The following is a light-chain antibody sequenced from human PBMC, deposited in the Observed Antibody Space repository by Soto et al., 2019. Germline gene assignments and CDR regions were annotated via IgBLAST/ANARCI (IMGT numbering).Light chain of an antibody. CDR3: QQYSSSPRT. CDR1: QSVSGSY. J-gene: IGKJ2*01. Sequence: EIALTQSPGTLSLSPGERATLSCRASQSVSGSYLAWYQQKPGQAPRLLIYGTITRATGIPDRFSGSGSGTDFTLTISRLEPEDFAVYYCQQYSSSPRTFGQGTKLEI. V-gene: IGKV3-20*01. CDR2: GTI.